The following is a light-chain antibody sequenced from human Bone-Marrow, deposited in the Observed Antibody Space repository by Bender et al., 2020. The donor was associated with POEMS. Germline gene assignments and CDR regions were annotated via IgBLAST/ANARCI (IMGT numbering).Light chain of an antibody. J-gene: IGLJ3*02. CDR1: SSNIGAGYD. CDR3: QSYDRVVSVL. V-gene: IGLV1-40*01. Sequence: QSVLTQSPSVSGAPGQRVTISCTGSSSNIGAGYDVHWYQHVPGSAPKLLFYGDNKRASGVPDRFSVSKSGTSASLAITGLQAEDEADYYCQSYDRVVSVLFGGGTKLIVL. CDR2: GDN.